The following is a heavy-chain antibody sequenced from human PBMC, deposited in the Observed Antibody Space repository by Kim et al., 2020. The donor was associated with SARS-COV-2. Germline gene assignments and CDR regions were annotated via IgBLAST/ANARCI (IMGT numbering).Heavy chain of an antibody. CDR2: IYYSGST. CDR1: GGSISSSSYY. Sequence: SETLSLTCTVSGGSISSSSYYWGWIRQPPGKGLEWIGSIYYSGSTYYNPSLKSRVTISVDTSKNQFSLKLSSVTAADTAVYYCARHLPRSMDYGDYWSAWGYFDLWGRGTLVTVSS. V-gene: IGHV4-39*01. J-gene: IGHJ2*01. D-gene: IGHD4-17*01. CDR3: ARHLPRSMDYGDYWSAWGYFDL.